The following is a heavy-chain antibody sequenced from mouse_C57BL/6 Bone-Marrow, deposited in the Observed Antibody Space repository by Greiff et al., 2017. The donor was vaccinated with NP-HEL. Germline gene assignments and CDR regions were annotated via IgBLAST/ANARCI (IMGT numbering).Heavy chain of an antibody. CDR1: GFNIKDDY. Sequence: EVQLQQSGAELVRPGASVKLSCTASGFNIKDDYMHWVKQRPEQGLEWIGWIDPGNGDTEYASKFQGQATITADTSSNTAYLQLSSLTSEDTAVYYCTTYFYYFDYWGQGTTLTVSA. V-gene: IGHV14-4*01. CDR2: IDPGNGDT. J-gene: IGHJ2*01. CDR3: TTYFYYFDY.